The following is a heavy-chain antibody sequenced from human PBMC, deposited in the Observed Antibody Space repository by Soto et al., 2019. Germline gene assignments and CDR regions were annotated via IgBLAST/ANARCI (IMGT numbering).Heavy chain of an antibody. CDR3: ARATYGDYSFDY. D-gene: IGHD4-17*01. CDR1: GGSFSGYY. J-gene: IGHJ4*02. Sequence: PSETLSLTCAVYGGSFSGYYWSWIRQSPGKGLEWIGEINHSGGSNYNPSLKRRVTISVDTSKNQLSLNLNSVTAADTAVYYCARATYGDYSFDYWGQGTLVNVSS. V-gene: IGHV4-34*01. CDR2: INHSGGS.